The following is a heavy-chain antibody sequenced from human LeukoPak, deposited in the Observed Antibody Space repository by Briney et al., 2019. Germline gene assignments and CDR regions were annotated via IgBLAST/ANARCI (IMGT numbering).Heavy chain of an antibody. J-gene: IGHJ3*02. Sequence: ASVKVSCKASGYTFTGYYMHWVRQAPGQGLEWMGWINPNGGGTNYAQKFQGRVTMTRDTSISTAYMELSRLRSDDTAVYYCARVAGGSGAFDIWGQGTMVTVSS. V-gene: IGHV1-2*02. CDR2: INPNGGGT. CDR3: ARVAGGSGAFDI. CDR1: GYTFTGYY.